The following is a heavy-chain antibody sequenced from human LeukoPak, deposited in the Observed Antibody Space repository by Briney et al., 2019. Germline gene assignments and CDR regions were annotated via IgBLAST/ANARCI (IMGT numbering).Heavy chain of an antibody. CDR1: GYTFTSYD. D-gene: IGHD3-3*01. V-gene: IGHV1-8*01. Sequence: ASVKVSCKASGYTFTSYDINWVRQATGQGLEWMGWMNPNSGNTGYAQKFQGRVTITADESTSTAYMELSSLRSEDTAVYYCASGTTTNDFWSGYHDYWGQGTLVTVSS. CDR2: MNPNSGNT. CDR3: ASGTTTNDFWSGYHDY. J-gene: IGHJ4*02.